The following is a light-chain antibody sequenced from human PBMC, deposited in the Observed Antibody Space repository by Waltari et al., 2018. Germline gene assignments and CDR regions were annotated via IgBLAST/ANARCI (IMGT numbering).Light chain of an antibody. Sequence: DIQTTQTPSTLSASVGDRVTITCRASQGVNRWLAWYQQKPGKAPELLIYETSNLESGVPSRFSGSGSGKEFTLTISSLQPDDFGTYYCQQYVNYWTFGQGTKVEIK. J-gene: IGKJ1*01. CDR1: QGVNRW. CDR3: QQYVNYWT. V-gene: IGKV1-5*03. CDR2: ETS.